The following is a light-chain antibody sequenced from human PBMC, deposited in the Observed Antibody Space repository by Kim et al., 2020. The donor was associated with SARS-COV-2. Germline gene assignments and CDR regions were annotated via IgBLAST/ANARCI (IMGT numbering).Light chain of an antibody. Sequence: EIVMTQSPATLSVSPGERATLSCRASQSVSSNLAWYQQKPGQAPRLLIYGASTRATGIPARFSGSGSGTEFTLTISSLQSEDFAVYYCQQYNNWPMYTFGKENELE. CDR2: GAS. CDR1: QSVSSN. CDR3: QQYNNWPMYT. J-gene: IGKJ2*01. V-gene: IGKV3-15*01.